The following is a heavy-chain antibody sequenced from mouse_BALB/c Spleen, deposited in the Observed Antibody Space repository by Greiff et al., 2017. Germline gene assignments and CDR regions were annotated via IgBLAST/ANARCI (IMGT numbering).Heavy chain of an antibody. J-gene: IGHJ4*01. D-gene: IGHD2-9*01. Sequence: EVQLQQSGAELVKPGASVKLSCTASGFNIKDTYMHWVKQRPEQGLEWIGRIDPANGNTKYDPKFQGKATITADTSSNTAYLQLSSLTSEDTAVYYCASYYGFRKAMDYWGQGTSVTVSS. V-gene: IGHV14-3*02. CDR2: IDPANGNT. CDR3: ASYYGFRKAMDY. CDR1: GFNIKDTY.